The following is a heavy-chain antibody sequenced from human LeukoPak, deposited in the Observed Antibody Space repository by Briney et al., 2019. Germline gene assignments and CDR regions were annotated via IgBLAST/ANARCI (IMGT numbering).Heavy chain of an antibody. CDR2: TYYRSKWYN. CDR3: ARVATGSWSGYLFGMDV. Sequence: PSQTLSLTCAISGDSVSSNSAAWNWIRQSPSRGLEWLGRTYYRSKWYNDYAVSVKSRITINPDTSENQFSLQLNSVTPEDTAVYYCARVATGSWSGYLFGMDVWGQGTTVTVSS. CDR1: GDSVSSNSAA. D-gene: IGHD3-3*01. J-gene: IGHJ6*02. V-gene: IGHV6-1*01.